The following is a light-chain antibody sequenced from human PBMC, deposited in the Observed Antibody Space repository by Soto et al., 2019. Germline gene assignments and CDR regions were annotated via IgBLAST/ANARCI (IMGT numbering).Light chain of an antibody. Sequence: DIQMTQSPSAMSASVGDSITITCRASQGINNRLVWFQQKPGKVPQRLIYAASRLQSGVPSTFSGSGSGTEFTLTISSLQPEDSATYYCLQHNSYPLTFGGGTKVEI. CDR3: LQHNSYPLT. V-gene: IGKV1-17*03. CDR1: QGINNR. J-gene: IGKJ4*01. CDR2: AAS.